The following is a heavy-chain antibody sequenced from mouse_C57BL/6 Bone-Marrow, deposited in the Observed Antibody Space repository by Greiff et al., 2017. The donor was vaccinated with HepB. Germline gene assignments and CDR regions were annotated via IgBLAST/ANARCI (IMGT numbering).Heavy chain of an antibody. Sequence: VQLQQSGPELVKPGASVKISCKASGYAFSSSWMNWVKQRPGKGLEWIGRIYPGDGDTNYNGKFKGKATLTADKSSSTAYMQLSSLTSEDSAVYFGARRRDWDDYYAMDYWGQGTSVTVSS. V-gene: IGHV1-82*01. CDR1: GYAFSSSW. CDR3: ARRRDWDDYYAMDY. D-gene: IGHD4-1*01. CDR2: IYPGDGDT. J-gene: IGHJ4*01.